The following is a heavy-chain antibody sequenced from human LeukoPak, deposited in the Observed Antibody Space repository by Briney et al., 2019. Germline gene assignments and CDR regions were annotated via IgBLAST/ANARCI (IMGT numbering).Heavy chain of an antibody. Sequence: GGSLRLSCAASGFTFNTYALHWVRQAPGKGLAWVAFISYDGSNKYYADSVKGRFTISRDNSKNTLYLQMSSLRTDDTAIYYCTRGPYSGSGGFDLWGHGALVTASS. D-gene: IGHD1-26*01. CDR2: ISYDGSNK. CDR3: TRGPYSGSGGFDL. V-gene: IGHV3-30-3*01. CDR1: GFTFNTYA. J-gene: IGHJ5*02.